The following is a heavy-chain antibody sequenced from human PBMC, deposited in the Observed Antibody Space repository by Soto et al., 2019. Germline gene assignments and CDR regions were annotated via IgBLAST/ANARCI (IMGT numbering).Heavy chain of an antibody. J-gene: IGHJ6*02. Sequence: GGSLRLSCAASGFTFSSYAMHWVRQAPGKGLEWVAVISYDGSNKYYADSVKGRFTISRDNPKNTLYLQMNSLRAEDTAVYYCARENHYDIRSYYYGMDVWGQGTTVTVS. D-gene: IGHD3-9*01. V-gene: IGHV3-30-3*01. CDR1: GFTFSSYA. CDR3: ARENHYDIRSYYYGMDV. CDR2: ISYDGSNK.